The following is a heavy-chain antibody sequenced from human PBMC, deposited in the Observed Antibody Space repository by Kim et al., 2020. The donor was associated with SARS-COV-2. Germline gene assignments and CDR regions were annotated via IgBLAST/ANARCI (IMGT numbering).Heavy chain of an antibody. CDR3: ARDPGHDAFDI. D-gene: IGHD7-27*01. CDR2: T. J-gene: IGHJ3*02. Sequence: TNYNPSLKSRVTISVDTSKNQFSLKLSSVTAADTAVYYCARDPGHDAFDIWGQGTMVTVSS. V-gene: IGHV4-59*01.